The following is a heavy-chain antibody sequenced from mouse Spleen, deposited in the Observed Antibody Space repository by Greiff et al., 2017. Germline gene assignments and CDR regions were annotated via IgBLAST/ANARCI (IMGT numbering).Heavy chain of an antibody. CDR3: ASGNYGAMDY. CDR1: GYTFTSYW. D-gene: IGHD2-1*01. Sequence: VKLQQSGDDLVKPGASVKMSCKASGYTFTSYWMHWVKQRPGQGLEWIGYINPSTGYTEYNQKFKAKATLTADKSSSTAYMQLSSLTSEDSAVYYCASGNYGAMDYWGQGTSVTVSS. CDR2: INPSTGYT. V-gene: IGHV1-7*01. J-gene: IGHJ4*01.